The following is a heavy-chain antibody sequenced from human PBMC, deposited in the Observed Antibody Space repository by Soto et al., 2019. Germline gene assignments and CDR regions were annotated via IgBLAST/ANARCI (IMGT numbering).Heavy chain of an antibody. J-gene: IGHJ3*02. V-gene: IGHV1-69*06. CDR3: ARAGSPLGAFDI. CDR2: IIPIFGTA. Sequence: QVQLVQSGAEVNKPGSSVKVSCKSSGGTFSSYAISWVRQAPGQGLEWMGGIIPIFGTANYAQKFQGRVTITADKSTRTAYMELSSLRSEDTAVYYCARAGSPLGAFDIWGQGTMVTVSS. CDR1: GGTFSSYA.